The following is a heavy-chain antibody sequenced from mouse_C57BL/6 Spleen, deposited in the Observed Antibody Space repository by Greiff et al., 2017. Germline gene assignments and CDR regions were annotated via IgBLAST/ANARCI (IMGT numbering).Heavy chain of an antibody. V-gene: IGHV1-64*01. CDR3: ARSNWDYYFDC. J-gene: IGHJ2*01. CDR2: IHPNSGST. Sequence: QVQLQQPGAELVKPGASVKLSCKASGYTFTSYWMHWVKQRPGQGLEWIGMIHPNSGSTNYNEKFKSKATLTVDKSSSTAYMQLSSLTSEDSAVYYCARSNWDYYFDCWGQGTTLTVSS. D-gene: IGHD4-1*01. CDR1: GYTFTSYW.